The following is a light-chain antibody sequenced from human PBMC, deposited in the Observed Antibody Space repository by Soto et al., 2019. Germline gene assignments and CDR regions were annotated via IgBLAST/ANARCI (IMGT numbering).Light chain of an antibody. Sequence: QALRTQPRSVSGSPGQSVTISCTGTSSDVGGYNYVSWYQQHPGKAPKLMIYDVSKRPSGVPDRFSGSKSGNTASLTISGLQAEDEADYYCCSYAGSYTFVFGTGTNVTVL. J-gene: IGLJ1*01. V-gene: IGLV2-11*01. CDR1: SSDVGGYNY. CDR3: CSYAGSYTFV. CDR2: DVS.